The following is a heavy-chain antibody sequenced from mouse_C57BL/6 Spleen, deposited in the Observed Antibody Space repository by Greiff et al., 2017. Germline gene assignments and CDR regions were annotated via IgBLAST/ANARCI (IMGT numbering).Heavy chain of an antibody. Sequence: VKLVESGPELVKPGASVKISCKASGYAFSSSWMNWVKQRPGKGLEWIGRIYPGDGDTNYNGKFKGKATLTADKSSSTAYMQLSSLTSEDSAVYFCARGGLYVNYFDYWGQGTTLTVSS. V-gene: IGHV1-82*01. CDR1: GYAFSSSW. CDR2: IYPGDGDT. CDR3: ARGGLYVNYFDY. D-gene: IGHD1-3*01. J-gene: IGHJ2*01.